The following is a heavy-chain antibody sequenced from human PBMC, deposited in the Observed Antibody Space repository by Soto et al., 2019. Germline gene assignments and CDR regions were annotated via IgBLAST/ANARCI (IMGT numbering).Heavy chain of an antibody. D-gene: IGHD3-22*01. Sequence: SQTLSLTCAISGDSVSSNSAAWNWIRQSPSRGLEWLGRTYYRSKWYNDYAVSVKSRITINPDTSKNQFSLQLNSVTPEDTAVYYCARDPTYYYDSSGYYYRYYGMDVWGQGTTVTVSS. V-gene: IGHV6-1*01. J-gene: IGHJ6*02. CDR3: ARDPTYYYDSSGYYYRYYGMDV. CDR1: GDSVSSNSAA. CDR2: TYYRSKWYN.